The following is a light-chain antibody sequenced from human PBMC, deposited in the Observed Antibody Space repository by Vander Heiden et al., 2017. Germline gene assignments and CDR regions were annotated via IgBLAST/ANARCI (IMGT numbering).Light chain of an antibody. V-gene: IGKV1-6*01. J-gene: IGKJ1*01. Sequence: AIQMTQSPSSLSASVGDTVTITCRASQGIRTDLGWYQQKPGKAPQLLNDAASNLEGGVSPRCSGSGSSTDFTLTSTSVQSEDDATYFCRQDDNSPWTFGQGTKVEVK. CDR1: QGIRTD. CDR2: AAS. CDR3: RQDDNSPWT.